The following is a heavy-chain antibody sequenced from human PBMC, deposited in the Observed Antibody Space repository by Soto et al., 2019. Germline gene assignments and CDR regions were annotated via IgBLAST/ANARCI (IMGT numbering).Heavy chain of an antibody. Sequence: SETLSLTCTVSGGSISSYYWSWIRQPPGKGLEWIGYIYYSGSTNYNPSLKSRVTISVDTSKNQFSLKLSSVTAADTAVYYCAGSGSNWWFDPWGQGTLVTVPS. CDR2: IYYSGST. CDR3: AGSGSNWWFDP. V-gene: IGHV4-59*01. CDR1: GGSISSYY. D-gene: IGHD3-3*01. J-gene: IGHJ5*02.